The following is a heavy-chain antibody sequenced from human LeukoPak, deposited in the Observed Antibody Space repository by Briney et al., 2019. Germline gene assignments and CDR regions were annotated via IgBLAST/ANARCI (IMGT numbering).Heavy chain of an antibody. Sequence: GGSLRLSCAASGFSFSSDDMHWVRQPTGKGPEWVSAIGIAGDTYYPGSVKGRFTISRENAKNSLYLQMNSLRAGDTAVYYCARAVGSGWAIGDWYFDLWGRGTLVTVSS. CDR1: GFSFSSDD. J-gene: IGHJ2*01. CDR3: ARAVGSGWAIGDWYFDL. CDR2: IGIAGDT. V-gene: IGHV3-13*01. D-gene: IGHD6-19*01.